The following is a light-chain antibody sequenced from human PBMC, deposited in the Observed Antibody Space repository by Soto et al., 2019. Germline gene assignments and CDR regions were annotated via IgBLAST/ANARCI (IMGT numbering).Light chain of an antibody. J-gene: IGKJ5*01. CDR2: GAS. V-gene: IGKV3-15*01. CDR1: QSVSSN. CDR3: QQYGSSPQIT. Sequence: EIVMTQSPATLSVSPVERATLSCMASQSVSSNLAWYQQKPGQAPRLLIYGASTRATGIPARFSGSGSGTEFTLTISRLEPEDFAVYYCQQYGSSPQITFGQGTRLEIK.